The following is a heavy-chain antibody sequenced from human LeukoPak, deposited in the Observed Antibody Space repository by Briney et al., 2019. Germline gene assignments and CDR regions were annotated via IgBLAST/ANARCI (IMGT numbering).Heavy chain of an antibody. CDR2: IRYDGSNK. J-gene: IGHJ4*02. V-gene: IGHV3-30*02. CDR1: GFTFSSYG. Sequence: GGTLRLSCAASGFTFSSYGMHWVRQAPGKGLEWVAFIRYDGSNKYYADSVKGRFTISRDNAKNSLYLQMNSLRAEDTAVYYCARKNGLDYWGQGTLVTVSS. CDR3: ARKNGLDY.